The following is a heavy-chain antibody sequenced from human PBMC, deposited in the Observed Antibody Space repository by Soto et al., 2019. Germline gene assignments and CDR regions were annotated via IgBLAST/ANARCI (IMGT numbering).Heavy chain of an antibody. V-gene: IGHV3-7*01. CDR3: AKLLEDVTTFDY. CDR1: GFTFTRNS. D-gene: IGHD1-1*01. Sequence: EVDLVQSGGGLVQSGGSLRLSCAASGFTFTRNSMSWVRQAPGEGLEWVASIKYDGSTTYYMDSVKGRFTISRDNAKNLLSLQMNSLRAEDTAVYYCAKLLEDVTTFDYWGQGSLVTGSS. J-gene: IGHJ4*02. CDR2: IKYDGSTT.